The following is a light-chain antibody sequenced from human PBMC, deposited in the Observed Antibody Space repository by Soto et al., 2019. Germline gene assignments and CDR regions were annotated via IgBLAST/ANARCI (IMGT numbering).Light chain of an antibody. CDR2: WAS. CDR3: QQYYAAPQT. J-gene: IGKJ2*01. V-gene: IGKV4-1*01. CDR1: QSIFYSPEKKNS. Sequence: DIVMTQSPDSLAVSLGERATINCKSSQSIFYSPEKKNSLAWYQQKPGQPPKLLIYWASTREYGVPGRFGGSGSGTNFTLTISSLQAEDVAVYYCQQYYAAPQTFGQGTKLEIK.